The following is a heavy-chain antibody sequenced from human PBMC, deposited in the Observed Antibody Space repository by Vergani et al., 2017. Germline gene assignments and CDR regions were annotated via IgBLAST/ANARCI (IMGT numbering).Heavy chain of an antibody. CDR2: INNNGGST. D-gene: IGHD2-2*01. CDR1: GFTFSSYG. J-gene: IGHJ3*01. Sequence: VQLVESGGGVVQPGRSLRLSCAASGFTFSSYGMHWVRQAPGKGLEWVSGINNNGGSTYYADSVKGRFTISRDNSKNTLYLQMTDLRAEDTATYYCAKVCGSTSCPYGGGAFDVWGHGTMVTVSS. CDR3: AKVCGSTSCPYGGGAFDV. V-gene: IGHV3-23*04.